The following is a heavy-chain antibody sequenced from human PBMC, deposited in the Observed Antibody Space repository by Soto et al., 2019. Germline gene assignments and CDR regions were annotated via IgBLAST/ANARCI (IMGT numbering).Heavy chain of an antibody. V-gene: IGHV3-33*01. CDR2: IWYDGSNK. CDR1: GFTFSSYG. Sequence: PVGSLRLSCAASGFTFSSYGMHWVRQAPGKGLEWVAVIWYDGSNKYYADSVKGRFTISRDNSKNTLYLQMNSLRAEDTAVYYCARDDSGVVVTTYAFDIWGQGTMVTVSS. J-gene: IGHJ3*02. CDR3: ARDDSGVVVTTYAFDI. D-gene: IGHD2-21*02.